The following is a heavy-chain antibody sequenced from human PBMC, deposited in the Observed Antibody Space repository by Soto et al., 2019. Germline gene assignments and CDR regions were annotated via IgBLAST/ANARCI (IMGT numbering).Heavy chain of an antibody. V-gene: IGHV1-18*01. Sequence: ASVKISCKASGYTFTSYGISWVRQAPGQGLEWMGWISAYSGNTNYAQKLQGRVTMTTDTSTSTAYMDLRSLRSDDTAVYYCARKNDYGDFDYWGQGTLVTVSS. CDR2: ISAYSGNT. CDR1: GYTFTSYG. CDR3: ARKNDYGDFDY. D-gene: IGHD4-17*01. J-gene: IGHJ4*02.